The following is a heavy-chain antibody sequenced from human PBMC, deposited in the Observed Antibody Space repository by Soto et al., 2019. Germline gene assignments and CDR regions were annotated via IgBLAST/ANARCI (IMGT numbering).Heavy chain of an antibody. D-gene: IGHD3-10*01. V-gene: IGHV1-2*02. Sequence: ASVKVSCKASGYTFTGHYIHWVRQAPEQGPEWVGEIGPERGDTRFAQKFQGRVTMTRDTSINTVYMEIKNLSPDDTAVYHCARESSPLYGSGSEGYFDYWGQGXLVTVSS. CDR1: GYTFTGHY. CDR3: ARESSPLYGSGSEGYFDY. CDR2: IGPERGDT. J-gene: IGHJ4*02.